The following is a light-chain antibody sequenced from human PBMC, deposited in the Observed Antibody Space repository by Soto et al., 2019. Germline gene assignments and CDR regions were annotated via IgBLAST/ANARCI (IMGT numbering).Light chain of an antibody. V-gene: IGKV1-39*01. J-gene: IGKJ3*01. CDR2: AAS. CDR3: QHSYSSPFT. Sequence: DIQMTQSPSSLSASVGDRVTITCRVSQSISSYLNWYQQKPGKAPNLLIYAASSLQSGVPSKFSGSGSGTDFTLTISSLQPEDFATYYCQHSYSSPFTFGPGTKVDIK. CDR1: QSISSY.